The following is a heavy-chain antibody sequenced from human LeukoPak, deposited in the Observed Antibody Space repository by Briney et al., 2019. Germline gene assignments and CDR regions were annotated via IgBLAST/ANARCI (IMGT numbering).Heavy chain of an antibody. J-gene: IGHJ5*02. V-gene: IGHV3-74*01. CDR1: GFTFGNYW. CDR3: AKSDWFDP. CDR2: IRGDGGAT. Sequence: GGSLRLSCATSGFTFGNYWMNWLRQAPGKGLVWVARIRGDGGATTYAESVKGRFTISRDNAGNTLYLQMNSLRVDDTAVYYCAKSDWFDPCGRGILVTVSS.